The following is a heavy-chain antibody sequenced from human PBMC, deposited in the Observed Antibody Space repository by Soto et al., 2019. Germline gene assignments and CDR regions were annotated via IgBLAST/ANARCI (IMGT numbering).Heavy chain of an antibody. V-gene: IGHV4-39*01. D-gene: IGHD2-21*02. J-gene: IGHJ6*02. Sequence: SETLSLTCTVSGGSISSSSYYWGWIRQPPGKGLEWIGSIYYSGNTYYNPSLKSRVTISVDTSKNQFSLKLSSVTAADTAMYYCARAHIVVVTAGYYYGMDVWGQGTTVTVSS. CDR3: ARAHIVVVTAGYYYGMDV. CDR1: GGSISSSSYY. CDR2: IYYSGNT.